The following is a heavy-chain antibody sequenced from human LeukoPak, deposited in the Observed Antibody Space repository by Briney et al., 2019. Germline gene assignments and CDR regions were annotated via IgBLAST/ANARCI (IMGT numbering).Heavy chain of an antibody. V-gene: IGHV3-66*01. CDR2: IYSGGST. Sequence: GGSLRLSCAASGFTVSSNYMSWVRQAPGKGLEWVSVIYSGGSTYYADSVKGRFTISRDNSKNTLYLQINSLRAEDTAVYYCARGVLSPTFDYWGQGTLVTVSS. J-gene: IGHJ4*02. CDR1: GFTVSSNY. CDR3: ARGVLSPTFDY. D-gene: IGHD3-10*01.